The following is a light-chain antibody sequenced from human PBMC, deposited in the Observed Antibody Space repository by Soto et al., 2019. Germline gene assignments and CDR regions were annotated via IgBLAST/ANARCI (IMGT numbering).Light chain of an antibody. Sequence: QSVMTQPASVSGSPGQSITISCTGTSSDVGRYNYVSWYQQHPGKAPKLMIYDVSNRPSGVSNRFSGSKSGNTASLTISGLQAEDEADYYCSSYTSSSTLVVFGGGTKVTVL. V-gene: IGLV2-14*01. CDR3: SSYTSSSTLVV. CDR1: SSDVGRYNY. CDR2: DVS. J-gene: IGLJ2*01.